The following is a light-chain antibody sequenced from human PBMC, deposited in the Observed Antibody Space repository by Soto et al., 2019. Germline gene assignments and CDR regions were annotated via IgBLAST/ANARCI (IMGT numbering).Light chain of an antibody. Sequence: EIVMAQSPATLSVSPGERATLSCRASQSINSNLAWNQQMPGQAPRLLIYGASTRATGIPARFSGSGSGTEFTLTISSLQSEDFAVYSSQQYHTWPRTLGQGNKVEIK. CDR2: GAS. CDR1: QSINSN. J-gene: IGKJ1*01. CDR3: QQYHTWPRT. V-gene: IGKV3-15*01.